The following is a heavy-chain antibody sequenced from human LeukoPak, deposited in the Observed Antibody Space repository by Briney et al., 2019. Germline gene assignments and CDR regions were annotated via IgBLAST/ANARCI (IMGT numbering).Heavy chain of an antibody. CDR1: GGSISSSSYY. J-gene: IGHJ4*02. CDR3: ARHGDRRTTVTTVRGYYFDY. Sequence: SETLSLTCTVSGGSISSSSYYWGWIRQPPGTGLEWIGSIYYSGSTYYNPSLKSRVTISVDTSKNQFSLKLSSVTAADTAVYYCARHGDRRTTVTTVRGYYFDYWGQGTLVTVSS. V-gene: IGHV4-39*01. CDR2: IYYSGST. D-gene: IGHD4-17*01.